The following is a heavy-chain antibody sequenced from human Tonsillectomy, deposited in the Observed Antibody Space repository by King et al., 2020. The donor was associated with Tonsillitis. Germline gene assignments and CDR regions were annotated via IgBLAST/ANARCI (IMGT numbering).Heavy chain of an antibody. J-gene: IGHJ4*02. CDR3: ARDVAAAGRRFFDY. V-gene: IGHV3-30*02. Sequence: QVQLVESGGGVVQPGGSLRLSCVASGFTFSGHGMHWARQAPGKGLEWMTFIHYDGSNKYYADSVKGRFTISRDNSKNTLYLQMNSLRAEDTAVYYCARDVAAAGRRFFDYWGQGTLVTVSS. CDR2: IHYDGSNK. CDR1: GFTFSGHG. D-gene: IGHD6-13*01.